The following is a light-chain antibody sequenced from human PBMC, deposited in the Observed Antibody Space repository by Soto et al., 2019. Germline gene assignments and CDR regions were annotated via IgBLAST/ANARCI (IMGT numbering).Light chain of an antibody. CDR1: QSINSW. J-gene: IGKJ1*01. CDR2: KAS. Sequence: EIQMKQSAGALSVSEEDRGTITCRASQSINSWLAWYQQKPGKAPKLLIYKASDLQSGVPSRFSGSGSGTEFTLTIISLQPDDFATYYCQQYNSCPCTFAQGTKVDIK. CDR3: QQYNSCPCT. V-gene: IGKV1-5*03.